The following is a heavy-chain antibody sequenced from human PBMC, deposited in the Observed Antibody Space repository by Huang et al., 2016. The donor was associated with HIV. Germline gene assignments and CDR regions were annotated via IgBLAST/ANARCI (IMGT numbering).Heavy chain of an antibody. CDR3: AAGYDTYYDI. Sequence: QVQLVQSGAEVKKPGASVKVSCKVSGYTLTELSIHWVRQAAGKVLEWMGGVAPEHGETIYAQNFQGRVTMTEDTSTDTAYMELHSLRPEDTAVYYCAAGYDTYYDIWGQGTMVIASS. V-gene: IGHV1-24*01. J-gene: IGHJ3*02. CDR2: VAPEHGET. D-gene: IGHD2-21*01. CDR1: GYTLTELS.